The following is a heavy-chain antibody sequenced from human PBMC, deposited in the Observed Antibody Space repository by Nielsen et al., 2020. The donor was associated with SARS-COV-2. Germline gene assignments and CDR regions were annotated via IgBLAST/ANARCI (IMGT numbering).Heavy chain of an antibody. D-gene: IGHD5-18*01. CDR2: ISYDGSNK. CDR3: AKVSGLGYSYGPFDY. CDR1: GFSFSDYG. V-gene: IGHV3-30*18. Sequence: GGSLRLSCAASGFSFSDYGVHWVRQAPGKGLEWVAIISYDGSNKYYADSVKGRFTISRDNSKSTLYLQMNSLRVNDTAVYYCAKVSGLGYSYGPFDYWGQGTLVTVSS. J-gene: IGHJ4*02.